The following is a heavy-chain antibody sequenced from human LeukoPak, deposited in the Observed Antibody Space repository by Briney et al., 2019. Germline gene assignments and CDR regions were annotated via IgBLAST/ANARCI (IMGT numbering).Heavy chain of an antibody. D-gene: IGHD3-10*01. CDR3: AREVKYYYGSGRDWFDP. CDR1: GFTFSSYA. Sequence: GGSLRLSCAASGFTFSSYAMHWVRQAPGKGLEWVAFIRYDASNKYYADSVKGRFTISRDNSKNTLYLQMNSLRAEDTAVYYCAREVKYYYGSGRDWFDPWGQGTLVTVSS. CDR2: IRYDASNK. J-gene: IGHJ5*02. V-gene: IGHV3-30*02.